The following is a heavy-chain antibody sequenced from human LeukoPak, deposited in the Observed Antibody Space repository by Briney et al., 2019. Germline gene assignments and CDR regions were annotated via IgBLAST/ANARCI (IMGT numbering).Heavy chain of an antibody. CDR2: MSVSSGLI. CDR3: AREFAGSASGAGY. Sequence: PGGSLRLSCAASGFTFSSYSMNWVRQAPGKGLEWVSSMSVSSGLIYYADSVKGRFTISRDNAKSSPYLQMNRLRVEDTAVYYCAREFAGSASGAGYWGQGTPVTVSS. J-gene: IGHJ4*02. D-gene: IGHD1-26*01. CDR1: GFTFSSYS. V-gene: IGHV3-21*01.